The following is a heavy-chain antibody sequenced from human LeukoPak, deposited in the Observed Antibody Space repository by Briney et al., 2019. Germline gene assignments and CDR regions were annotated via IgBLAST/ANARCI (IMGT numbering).Heavy chain of an antibody. D-gene: IGHD4-17*01. CDR3: ARGSDFGDY. J-gene: IGHJ4*02. CDR2: VYYGGST. V-gene: IGHV4-59*01. CDR1: GGSISSYY. Sequence: PSETLSLTCTVSGGSISSYYWSWIRQPPGKGLEWIGYVYYGGSTTYHPSLKSRVTMSVDTSKNQLSLNLRSLTAADTAVYYCARGSDFGDYWGQGTLVTVSS.